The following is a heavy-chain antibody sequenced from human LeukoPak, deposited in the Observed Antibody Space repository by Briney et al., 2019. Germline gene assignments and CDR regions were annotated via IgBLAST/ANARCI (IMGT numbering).Heavy chain of an antibody. CDR2: IWYDGSNK. CDR1: GFSFSSYG. D-gene: IGHD5-12*01. Sequence: GGCLRLSCAAAGFSFSSYGMHWVRQAPGKGLEWVAVIWYDGSNKYYAESVNGRFTISRDNSKNTLYLQMNSLRAEDTAVYYCAKDVATTESTHFDYWGQGTLVTVFS. J-gene: IGHJ4*02. CDR3: AKDVATTESTHFDY. V-gene: IGHV3-33*06.